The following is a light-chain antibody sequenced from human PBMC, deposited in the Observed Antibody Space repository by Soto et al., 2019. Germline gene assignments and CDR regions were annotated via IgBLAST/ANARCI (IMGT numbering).Light chain of an antibody. CDR3: QQYNNWPPLT. J-gene: IGKJ4*01. CDR2: AAS. CDR1: QGVSTN. V-gene: IGKV3-15*01. Sequence: EIVMTQSPATLSVSLGERATLSCRASQGVSTNLAWYQQKPGQDPRLLIYAASTRATGVPARFSGSGSGTEFTLTISRLQSEDFAVYYCQQYNNWPPLTFGGGTTVDIK.